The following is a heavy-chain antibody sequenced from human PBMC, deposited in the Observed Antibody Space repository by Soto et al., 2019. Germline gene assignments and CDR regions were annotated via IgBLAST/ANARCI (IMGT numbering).Heavy chain of an antibody. D-gene: IGHD2-2*01. J-gene: IGHJ5*02. CDR3: ARHRGVVVVPAAMWGWFDP. CDR1: GGSISSYY. CDR2: IYYSGST. Sequence: SETLSLTCTVSGGSISSYYWSWIRQPPGKGLEWIGYIYYSGSTNYNPSLKSRVTISVDTSKNQFSLKLSSVTAADTAVYYCARHRGVVVVPAAMWGWFDPWGQGTLVTVSS. V-gene: IGHV4-59*08.